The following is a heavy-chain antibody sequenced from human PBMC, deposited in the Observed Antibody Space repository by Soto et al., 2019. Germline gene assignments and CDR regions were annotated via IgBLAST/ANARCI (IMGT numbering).Heavy chain of an antibody. CDR2: AYWDDDN. CDR3: APRRVGNGWKAWDFEY. V-gene: IGHV2-5*02. Sequence: QITLQESGPTVVKPTQTLTLTCTFSGFSLSTSGVGVGWLRQPPGTALESLAFAYWDDDNGYSPFLRNRHTVPENNVKSQIIPKMATMDFVDAAVFVCAPRRVGNGWKAWDFEYWGQGTLLTASP. J-gene: IGHJ4*02. CDR1: GFSLSTSGVG. D-gene: IGHD1-1*01.